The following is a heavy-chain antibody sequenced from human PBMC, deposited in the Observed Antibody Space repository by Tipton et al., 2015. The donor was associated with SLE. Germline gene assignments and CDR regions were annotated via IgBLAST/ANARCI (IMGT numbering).Heavy chain of an antibody. CDR3: ARHPRDSSGYYSDAFDI. Sequence: GSLRLSCAASGFTFSSYSMNWVRQAPGKGLEWVSYISSSSSTIYYADSVKGRFTISRDNAKNSLYLQMNSLRAEDTAVYYCARHPRDSSGYYSDAFDIWGQGTMVTVSS. J-gene: IGHJ3*02. CDR2: ISSSSSTI. CDR1: GFTFSSYS. V-gene: IGHV3-48*01. D-gene: IGHD3-22*01.